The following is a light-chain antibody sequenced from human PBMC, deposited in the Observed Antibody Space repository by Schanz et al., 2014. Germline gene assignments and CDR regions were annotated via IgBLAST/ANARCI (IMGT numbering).Light chain of an antibody. CDR3: QQYGNWPPYT. CDR1: QSVSASY. V-gene: IGKV3-20*01. Sequence: EIVLTQSPGTLSLSPGERATLSCRASQSVSASYLAWYQQKPGQPPRLLLFAASTRATGIPDRFSGSWSGTDFTLTISRLEPEDFAVYYCQQYGNWPPYTFGQGTKLEIK. CDR2: AAS. J-gene: IGKJ2*01.